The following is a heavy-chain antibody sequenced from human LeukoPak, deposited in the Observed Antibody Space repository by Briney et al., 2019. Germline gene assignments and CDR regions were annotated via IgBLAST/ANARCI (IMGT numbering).Heavy chain of an antibody. Sequence: ASVKVSCKASGGTFSSYAISWVRQAPGQGLEWMGGIIPIFGTANYAQKFQGRVTITTDESTSTAYMELSSLRSEDTAVYYCARDQCSGGSCYSTTNRFDPWGQGTLVTVSS. CDR2: IIPIFGTA. J-gene: IGHJ5*02. CDR1: GGTFSSYA. CDR3: ARDQCSGGSCYSTTNRFDP. V-gene: IGHV1-69*05. D-gene: IGHD2-15*01.